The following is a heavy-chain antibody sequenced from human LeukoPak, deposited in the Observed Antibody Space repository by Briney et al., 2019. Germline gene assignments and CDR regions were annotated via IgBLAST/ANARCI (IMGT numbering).Heavy chain of an antibody. V-gene: IGHV3-7*03. J-gene: IGHJ6*02. Sequence: GGSLRLSCAASGFTFSNYWMTWVRQAPGKGLEWVANINRDGSERYYVDSVKGRFTISRDDAKSSLYLQMSSLRAEDTAVYYCARRNAMDVWGQGTTVIVFS. CDR3: ARRNAMDV. CDR2: INRDGSER. CDR1: GFTFSNYW.